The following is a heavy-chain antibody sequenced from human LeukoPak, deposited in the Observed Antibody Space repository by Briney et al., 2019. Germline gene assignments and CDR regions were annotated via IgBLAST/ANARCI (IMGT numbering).Heavy chain of an antibody. V-gene: IGHV4-59*01. D-gene: IGHD2-2*01. CDR3: ARVYQSAEYYFDY. Sequence: PSETLSLTCTVSGGSIDSYYWSWIRQPPGKGLEWIGYIYYTESTEYHPSLKSRVTISLDTFKNQFSLKLTSVTAADTAVYYSARVYQSAEYYFDYWGQPNLVSVHS. CDR2: IYYTEST. CDR1: GGSIDSYY. J-gene: IGHJ4*02.